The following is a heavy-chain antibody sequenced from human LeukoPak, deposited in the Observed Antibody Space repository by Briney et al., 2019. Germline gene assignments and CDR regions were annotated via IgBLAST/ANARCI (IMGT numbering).Heavy chain of an antibody. D-gene: IGHD3-22*01. CDR2: ISYDGSNK. Sequence: PGGSLRLSCAASGSTFSSYGMHWVRQAPGKGLEWVAVISYDGSNKYYADSVKGRFTISRDNSKNTLYLQMNSLRAEDTAVYYCAKERAYYDSSGYYPDYWGQGTLVTVSS. CDR1: GSTFSSYG. CDR3: AKERAYYDSSGYYPDY. J-gene: IGHJ4*02. V-gene: IGHV3-30*18.